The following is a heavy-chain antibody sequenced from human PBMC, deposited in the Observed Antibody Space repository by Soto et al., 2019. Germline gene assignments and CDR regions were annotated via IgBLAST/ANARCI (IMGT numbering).Heavy chain of an antibody. CDR3: ARVAAVVVAATIIYYYGMSV. J-gene: IGHJ6*04. CDR1: GGTFSSYA. D-gene: IGHD2-15*01. V-gene: IGHV1-69*13. Sequence: ASVKVSCKASGGTFSSYAISWVRQAPGQGLEWMGGIIPIFGTANYAQKFQGRVTITADDSTSTAYMELSSLRSEDTPVYYCARVAAVVVAATIIYYYGMSVWRKGTTVTVSS. CDR2: IIPIFGTA.